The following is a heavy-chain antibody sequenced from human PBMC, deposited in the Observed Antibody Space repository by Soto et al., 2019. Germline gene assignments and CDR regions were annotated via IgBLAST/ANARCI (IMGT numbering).Heavy chain of an antibody. J-gene: IGHJ4*02. CDR3: ARGTGTPGPIDY. V-gene: IGHV3-30-3*01. D-gene: IGHD1-7*01. CDR1: GFTFSSYA. CDR2: ISYDGSNK. Sequence: GGSLRLSCAASGFTFSSYAMHWVRQAPGKGLEWVAVISYDGSNKYYADSVKGRFIISRDNSKNTLYLQMNSLRAEDTAVYYCARGTGTPGPIDYWGQGTLVTVSS.